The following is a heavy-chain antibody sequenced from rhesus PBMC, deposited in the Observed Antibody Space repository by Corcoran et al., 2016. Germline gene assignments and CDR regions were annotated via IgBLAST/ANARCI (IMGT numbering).Heavy chain of an antibody. V-gene: IGHV3S19*01. CDR3: AKIPSSANYYDSGYYTVDY. D-gene: IGHD3-28*01. CDR1: GFTFSSYW. J-gene: IGHJ4*01. Sequence: EVQLVESGGGLVQPGGSLRLSCAASGFTFSSYWMYWVRQAPGKGLEWVSRISSDGRSTSYADSVKGRFTISRDNSKNTLSLQMNSLRAEDTAVYYCAKIPSSANYYDSGYYTVDYWGQGVLVTVSS. CDR2: ISSDGRST.